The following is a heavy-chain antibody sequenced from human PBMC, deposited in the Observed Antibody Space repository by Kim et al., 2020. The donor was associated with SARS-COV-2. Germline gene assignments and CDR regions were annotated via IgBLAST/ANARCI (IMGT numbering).Heavy chain of an antibody. Sequence: STSYAQKFQGRVTMTRDTSTSTVYMELSSLRSEDTAVYYYARSYYYGMDVWGQGTTVTVSS. J-gene: IGHJ6*02. CDR3: ARSYYYGMDV. CDR2: ST. V-gene: IGHV1-46*01.